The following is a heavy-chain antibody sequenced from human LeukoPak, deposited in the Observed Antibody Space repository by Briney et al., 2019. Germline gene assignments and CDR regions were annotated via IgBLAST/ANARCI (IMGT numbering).Heavy chain of an antibody. CDR2: ISAYNGNT. CDR3: ARQTAEQLSNDY. J-gene: IGHJ4*02. CDR1: GYTFTSYG. V-gene: IGHV1-18*03. D-gene: IGHD6-6*01. Sequence: ASVKVSCKASGYTFTSYGISWVRQAPGQGLEWMGWISAYNGNTNYAQKLQGRVTMTTDTSTSTAYMELRSLRSDDMAVYYCARQTAEQLSNDYWGQGTLVTVSS.